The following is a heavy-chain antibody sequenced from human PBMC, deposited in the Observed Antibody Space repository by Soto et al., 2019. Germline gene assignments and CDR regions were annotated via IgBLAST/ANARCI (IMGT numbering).Heavy chain of an antibody. Sequence: SETLSFTGTVSGGCISSYYWSWIRQPPGKGLESIGYIYYSARTNDIPTLKGRVSISVYTSNNQFSLKLSSVTPAAPAVSYCAGGATGGYDGMDVWRQETTVTVSS. CDR3: AGGATGGYDGMDV. J-gene: IGHJ6*02. V-gene: IGHV4-59*13. CDR2: IYYSART. D-gene: IGHD3-10*01. CDR1: GGCISSYY.